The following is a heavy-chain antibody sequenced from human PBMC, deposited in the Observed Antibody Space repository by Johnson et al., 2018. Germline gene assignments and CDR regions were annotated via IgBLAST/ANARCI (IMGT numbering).Heavy chain of an antibody. Sequence: VQLQESGGGLVEPGGSLRLSCAASGFNFSYYWMHWVRQPPGKGLVWVSRIHSDASATNYADSVKGRFTISRDNAKNTVYLQMNSLRAEDTAGYFCARVDRGAFDLWGQGTVVVV. CDR3: ARVDRGAFDL. D-gene: IGHD1-14*01. CDR2: IHSDASAT. CDR1: GFNFSYYW. V-gene: IGHV3-74*01. J-gene: IGHJ3*01.